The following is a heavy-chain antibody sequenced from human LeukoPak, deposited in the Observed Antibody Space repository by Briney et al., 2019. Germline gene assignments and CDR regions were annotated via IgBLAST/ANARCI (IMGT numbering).Heavy chain of an antibody. D-gene: IGHD1-26*01. V-gene: IGHV3-23*01. CDR3: AKGGKWDVTPFDY. CDR1: GFTFSSYS. Sequence: GGSLRLSCAASGFTFSSYSTNWVRQAPGKGLEWASTISGGGGSTYYADSVKGRFTISRDNSKNTLYLQVNSLRAEDTAVYYCAKGGKWDVTPFDYWGQGTLVTVSS. CDR2: ISGGGGST. J-gene: IGHJ4*02.